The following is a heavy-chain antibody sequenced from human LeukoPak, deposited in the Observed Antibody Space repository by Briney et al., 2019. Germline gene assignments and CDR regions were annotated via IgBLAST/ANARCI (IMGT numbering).Heavy chain of an antibody. CDR2: IYYTGST. CDR3: ARQRWLPPGFDS. D-gene: IGHD5-24*01. J-gene: IGHJ4*02. CDR1: GGSINSSLFY. V-gene: IGHV4-39*01. Sequence: PSETLSLTCSVSGGSINSSLFYWGWIRQSPGQGLEWIGTIYYTGSTYYNPSLKSRAIMSVDTSKNHFSLKLSSVSPADTAVYYCARQRWLPPGFDSWGQGTLVTVSS.